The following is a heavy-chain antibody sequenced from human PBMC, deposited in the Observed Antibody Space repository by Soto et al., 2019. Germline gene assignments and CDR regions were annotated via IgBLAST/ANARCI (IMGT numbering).Heavy chain of an antibody. D-gene: IGHD1-7*01. CDR1: GCSVISGNYY. CDR3: ARGFNWNYYS. CDR2: MSYSGST. J-gene: IGHJ4*02. V-gene: IGHV4-61*01. Sequence: TLSLTCTVSGCSVISGNYYWSWIRQPPGKGLEWIGYMSYSGSTNYNPSLKSRVTISVGTSRNQFSLRLSSVTAADTAVYYCARGFNWNYYSWGQGTLVTVSS.